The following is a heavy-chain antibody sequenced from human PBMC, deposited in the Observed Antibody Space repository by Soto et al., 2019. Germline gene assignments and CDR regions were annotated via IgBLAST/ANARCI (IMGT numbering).Heavy chain of an antibody. CDR1: GVPFSSYA. CDR2: ISSDGTNK. CDR3: ARGTTLAIFDYGMDV. V-gene: IGHV3-30-3*01. Sequence: GGSLRLSCASSGVPFSSYAMHWVRQAPGKGLEWVAVISSDGTNKFYADSVRGRITISRDNSKNTLYLQMNSLRGEDSSVYYCARGTTLAIFDYGMDVWGQGTTVTVSS. J-gene: IGHJ6*02. D-gene: IGHD3-3*01.